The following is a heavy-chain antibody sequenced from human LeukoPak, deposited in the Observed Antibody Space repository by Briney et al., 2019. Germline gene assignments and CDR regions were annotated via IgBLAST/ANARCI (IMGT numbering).Heavy chain of an antibody. J-gene: IGHJ6*03. CDR1: GYTFTSYG. CDR2: ISAYNGNT. CDR3: ARGKASSRGYYYYYMDV. V-gene: IGHV1-18*01. Sequence: VASVKVSCKASGYTFTSYGISWVRQAPGQGLEWMGWISAYNGNTNYAQKLQGRVTMTTDTSTSTADMELRSLRSDDTAVYYCARGKASSRGYYYYYMDVWGKGTTVTVSS.